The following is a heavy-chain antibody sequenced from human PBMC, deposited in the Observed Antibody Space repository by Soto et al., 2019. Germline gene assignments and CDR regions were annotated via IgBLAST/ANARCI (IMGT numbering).Heavy chain of an antibody. D-gene: IGHD6-6*01. Sequence: GGSLRLSCTGSGFTFGDYPMSWFRQAPGKGLEWVCFIRSKAYGGTTDYAAPVKGRFTISRDDSKSIAYLQMNSLKTEDTAVYYCTRGLARGAARPLFDYWGQGTLVTVSS. CDR1: GFTFGDYP. CDR2: IRSKAYGGTT. CDR3: TRGLARGAARPLFDY. J-gene: IGHJ4*02. V-gene: IGHV3-49*03.